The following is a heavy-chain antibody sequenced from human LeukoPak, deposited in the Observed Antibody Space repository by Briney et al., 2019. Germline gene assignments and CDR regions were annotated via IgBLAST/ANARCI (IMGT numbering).Heavy chain of an antibody. CDR2: INPNSGGT. CDR3: AKDAIVRDYSNSDY. CDR1: GYTFTNYY. Sequence: ASVKVSCKASGYTFTNYYKHWVRQAPGQGLEWMGWINPNSGGTDYAQKFQGRVTMTRDTSISTAYMELSRLTSDDTAVYYCAKDAIVRDYSNSDYWGQGTLVTVSS. V-gene: IGHV1-2*02. J-gene: IGHJ4*02. D-gene: IGHD4-11*01.